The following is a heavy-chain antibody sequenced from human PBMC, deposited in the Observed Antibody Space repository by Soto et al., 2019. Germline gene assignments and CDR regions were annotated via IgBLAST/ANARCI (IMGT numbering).Heavy chain of an antibody. J-gene: IGHJ6*02. CDR2: IFHNGNT. CDR1: GGSISSSNW. V-gene: IGHV4-4*02. CDR3: ASRSYDVDI. Sequence: QVQLQESGPGLVKPSGTLSLTCAVSGGSISSSNWWSWVRQPPGKGLEWIGEIFHNGNTYSNPSLTGRVPMSVDKSKNQFSLNLNSVTAADTAVSYCASRSYDVDIWGQGTTVTVSS. D-gene: IGHD3-10*01.